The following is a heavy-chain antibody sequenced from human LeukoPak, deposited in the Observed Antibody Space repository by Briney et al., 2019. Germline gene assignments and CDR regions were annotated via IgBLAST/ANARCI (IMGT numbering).Heavy chain of an antibody. CDR3: AGAPTIFGVVIAS. Sequence: RGGSLRLSCAASGFTFSDYYMSWIRQAPGKGLEWVSYISSSSSYTNYADSVKGRFTISRDNAKNSLYLQMNSLRAEDTAVYYCAGAPTIFGVVIASWGQGTLVTVSS. CDR2: ISSSSSYT. D-gene: IGHD3-3*01. J-gene: IGHJ4*02. CDR1: GFTFSDYY. V-gene: IGHV3-11*06.